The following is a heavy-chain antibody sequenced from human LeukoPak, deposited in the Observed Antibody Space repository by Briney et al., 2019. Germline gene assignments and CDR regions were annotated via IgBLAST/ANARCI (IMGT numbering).Heavy chain of an antibody. CDR1: GFTFSSHS. CDR2: INDDETST. V-gene: IGHV3-74*01. D-gene: IGHD1-26*01. Sequence: PGGSLRLSCAASGFTFSSHSMNWVRQAPGKGLEWVSRINDDETSTTYAESVKGRFTISRDNAKNTLFLQMNSLRAEDTAVYYCATTGSGSYYDYWGQGTLVTVSS. J-gene: IGHJ4*02. CDR3: ATTGSGSYYDY.